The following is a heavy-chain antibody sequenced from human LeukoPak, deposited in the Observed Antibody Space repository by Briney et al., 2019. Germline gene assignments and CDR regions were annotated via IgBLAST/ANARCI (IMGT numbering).Heavy chain of an antibody. CDR2: INSDGSST. Sequence: GGSLRLSCAASGFTFSSYWMHWVRQAPGKGLVWVSRINSDGSSTSYADSVKGRFTISRDNAKNTLYLQMNSLRAEDTAVYYCARERDYYDSSGINWFDPWGQGTLVTVSS. CDR3: ARERDYYDSSGINWFDP. V-gene: IGHV3-74*01. J-gene: IGHJ5*02. CDR1: GFTFSSYW. D-gene: IGHD3-22*01.